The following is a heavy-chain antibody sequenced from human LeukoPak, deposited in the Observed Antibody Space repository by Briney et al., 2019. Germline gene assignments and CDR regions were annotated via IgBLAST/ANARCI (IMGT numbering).Heavy chain of an antibody. CDR2: INAGNGNT. D-gene: IGHD3-3*01. CDR1: GYTFTSYA. CDR3: ARDGFQGTIFGVVDWFDP. J-gene: IGHJ5*02. V-gene: IGHV1-3*01. Sequence: GASVKVSCKASGYTFTSYAMHWVRQAPGQRLEWMGWINAGNGNTKYSQKFQGRVTITRDTSASTAYMELSSLRSEDTAVYYCARDGFQGTIFGVVDWFDPWGQGTLVTVSS.